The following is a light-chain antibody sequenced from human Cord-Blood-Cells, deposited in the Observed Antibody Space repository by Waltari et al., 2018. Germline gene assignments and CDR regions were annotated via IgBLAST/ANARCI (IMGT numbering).Light chain of an antibody. CDR1: QSVSSN. CDR2: GAS. V-gene: IGKV3-15*01. J-gene: IGKJ1*01. Sequence: DIVITQSPATLSVSLGERATLSCRASQSVSSNLAWYQQKPGQAPRLLIYGASTRATGIPARFSGSGSGTEFTLTISSLQSEDFAVYYCQQYNNWWTFGQGTKVEIK. CDR3: QQYNNWWT.